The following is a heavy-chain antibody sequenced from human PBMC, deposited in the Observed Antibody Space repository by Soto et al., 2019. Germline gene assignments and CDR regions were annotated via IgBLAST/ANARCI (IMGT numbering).Heavy chain of an antibody. CDR3: AQALCGGFTY. Sequence: EVRLLESGGGLVQPGGSLRLSCAASGFPFSVYAMSWVRQAPGKGLEWVSGISGSGDSTHYADSVKGRFTVSRDNSKSMLYLQTNSMRAEDTAIYYCAQALCGGFTYWGQGTLVTLPS. CDR2: ISGSGDST. D-gene: IGHD2-21*01. CDR1: GFPFSVYA. J-gene: IGHJ4*02. V-gene: IGHV3-23*01.